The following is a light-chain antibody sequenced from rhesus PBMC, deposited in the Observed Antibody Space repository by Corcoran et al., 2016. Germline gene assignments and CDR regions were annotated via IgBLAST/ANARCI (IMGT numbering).Light chain of an antibody. Sequence: DIQMTQSPSSLSASVGDTVTITCRASQGISSYLNWFKQKPGKAPKLLNYDAYSLESGVPSRFSGSGSGTDCPLTISSLQPEDFAAYYCLQHNSYPLTVGGGTKVEIK. CDR2: DAY. CDR3: LQHNSYPLT. V-gene: IGKV1-28*03. J-gene: IGKJ4*01. CDR1: QGISSY.